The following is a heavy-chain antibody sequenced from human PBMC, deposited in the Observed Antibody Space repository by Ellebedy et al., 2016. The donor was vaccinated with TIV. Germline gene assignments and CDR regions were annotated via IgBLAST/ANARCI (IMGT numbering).Heavy chain of an antibody. J-gene: IGHJ6*02. V-gene: IGHV3-74*01. CDR3: ARGYYYGMDV. Sequence: ESLKISXAASGFTFTTYWMHWVRQAPGEGLACVSRIKSDGSSTFYADSVKGRFTISRDNAKNTLYLQMNSLRAEDTAMYFCARGYYYGMDVWGQGTTVTVSS. CDR1: GFTFTTYW. CDR2: IKSDGSST.